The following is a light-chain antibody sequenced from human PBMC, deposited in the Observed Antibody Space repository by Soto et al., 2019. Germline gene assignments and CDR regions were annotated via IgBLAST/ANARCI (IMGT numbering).Light chain of an antibody. V-gene: IGLV2-8*01. CDR1: SSDVGAYNY. CDR2: NVN. J-gene: IGLJ2*01. Sequence: QSALTQPPSASGSPGQSVAISCSGTSSDVGAYNYVSWYQQHPGKATKLMIYNVNQRPSGVPDRFSGSKSGSTASLTVSGLQADDEADYYCISYAGSNKPAFGGGTKLTVL. CDR3: ISYAGSNKPA.